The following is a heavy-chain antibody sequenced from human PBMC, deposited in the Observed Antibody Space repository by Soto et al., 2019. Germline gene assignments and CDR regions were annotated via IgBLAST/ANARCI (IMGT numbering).Heavy chain of an antibody. D-gene: IGHD3-10*01. J-gene: IGHJ6*02. CDR1: GFTLNEYT. CDR3: AKEGGYYGSGSYSVGENYYGMDV. Sequence: SLRLSRATPGFTLNEYTMHRVPPAPGEGLENVLAFSSNVGSTYYADSMKGRFTISRDNSKNTLYLQMGSLRPEDMAVYYCAKEGGYYGSGSYSVGENYYGMDVWGQGTTVTVSS. V-gene: IGHV3-64*02. CDR2: FSSNVGST.